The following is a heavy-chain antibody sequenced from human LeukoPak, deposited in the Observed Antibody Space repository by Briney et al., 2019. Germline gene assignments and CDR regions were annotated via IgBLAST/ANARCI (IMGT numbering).Heavy chain of an antibody. V-gene: IGHV3-72*01. Sequence: PGGSLRLSCAASGSTFSDHYMDWVRQAPGKGLEWVGRSKNKANSYITQYAAFVQGRFTISRDDSKNSLYLQINSLKTEDTAVYYCARDDGGQGDYWGQGTLVTVSS. CDR1: GSTFSDHY. D-gene: IGHD2-15*01. J-gene: IGHJ4*02. CDR2: SKNKANSYIT. CDR3: ARDDGGQGDY.